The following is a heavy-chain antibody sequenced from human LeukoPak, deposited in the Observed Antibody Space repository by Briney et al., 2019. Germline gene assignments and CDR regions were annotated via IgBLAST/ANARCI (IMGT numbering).Heavy chain of an antibody. CDR2: FSYNGKT. CDR1: GGSISTYY. J-gene: IGHJ4*02. Sequence: PSETLSLTCTVSGGSISTYYWSWIRQAPGKGLEWIGYFSYNGKTNYNPSLESRVIISVATSKSQFSLKLSSVTAADTAVYCCARHLGVTAAPLGYWGRGTLVTVSS. CDR3: ARHLGVTAAPLGY. D-gene: IGHD2-21*02. V-gene: IGHV4-59*08.